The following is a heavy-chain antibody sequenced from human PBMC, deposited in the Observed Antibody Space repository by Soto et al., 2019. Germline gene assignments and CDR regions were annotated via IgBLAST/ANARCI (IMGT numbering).Heavy chain of an antibody. J-gene: IGHJ4*02. V-gene: IGHV4-59*01. CDR2: IYYNGAT. CDR1: GGSICSYY. D-gene: IGHD1-26*01. CDR3: AKVRASQWELLPYYFDY. Sequence: PSETLSLTCTVSGGSICSYYWSWIRQPPGKGLEWVGYIYYNGATNYNPSLEGRVTVSVDTSKNQFSLHLISVTAADTAVYYCAKVRASQWELLPYYFDYWGQGTPVTVSS.